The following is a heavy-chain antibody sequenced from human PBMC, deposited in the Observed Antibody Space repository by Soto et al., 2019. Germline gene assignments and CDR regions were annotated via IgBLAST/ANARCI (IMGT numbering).Heavy chain of an antibody. CDR1: GGSISSHY. J-gene: IGHJ5*02. CDR2: IYYSGST. D-gene: IGHD2-2*01. V-gene: IGHV4-59*11. CDR3: ARLVVVPAAVRWFDP. Sequence: PSETLSLTCTVSGGSISSHYWSWIRQPPGQGLEWIGYIYYSGSTNYNPSLKSRVTISVDTSKSQFSLKLSSVTAADTAVYYCARLVVVPAAVRWFDPWGQGTLVTVSS.